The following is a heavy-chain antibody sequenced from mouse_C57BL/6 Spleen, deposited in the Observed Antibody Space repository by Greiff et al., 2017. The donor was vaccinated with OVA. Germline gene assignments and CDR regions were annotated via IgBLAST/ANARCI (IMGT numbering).Heavy chain of an antibody. J-gene: IGHJ2*01. CDR2: INYDGSST. CDR1: GFTFSDYY. D-gene: IGHD1-1*01. V-gene: IGHV5-16*01. Sequence: EVKLVESEGGLVQPGSSMKLSCTASGFTFSDYYMAWVRQVPEKGLEWVANINYDGSSTYYLDSLKSRFIISRDNAKNILYLQMSSLKSEDTATYYCARVPLYYGSSFVYWGQGTTLTVSS. CDR3: ARVPLYYGSSFVY.